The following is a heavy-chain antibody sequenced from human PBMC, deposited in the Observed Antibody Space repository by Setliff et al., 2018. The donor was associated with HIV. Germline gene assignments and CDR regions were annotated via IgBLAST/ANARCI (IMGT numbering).Heavy chain of an antibody. Sequence: ASVKVSCKASGYTFTSYDINWVRQGTGQGLEWMGWMNPNSGNTGYAQKFQGRVTMTRNTSISTAYMELSSLRSEDTAVYYCAWSLTGGAATRAFDIWGQGTMVTVSS. CDR1: GYTFTSYD. J-gene: IGHJ3*02. CDR2: MNPNSGNT. V-gene: IGHV1-8*02. CDR3: AWSLTGGAATRAFDI. D-gene: IGHD2-15*01.